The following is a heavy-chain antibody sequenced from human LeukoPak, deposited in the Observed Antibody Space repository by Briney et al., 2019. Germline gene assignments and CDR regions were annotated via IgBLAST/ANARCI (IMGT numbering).Heavy chain of an antibody. CDR2: VKSKSAGETT. D-gene: IGHD3-10*01. J-gene: IGHJ4*02. CDR1: GLSISNDW. Sequence: GSLRLSCAASGLSISNDWMSWVRQAPGKGLEWVARVKSKSAGETTDYAAPVKGGFTISRDDSKNTLYLQMNSLKTEDTAVYYCTLIQGWGSGSYYRDFWGQGTLVTVSS. CDR3: TLIQGWGSGSYYRDF. V-gene: IGHV3-15*01.